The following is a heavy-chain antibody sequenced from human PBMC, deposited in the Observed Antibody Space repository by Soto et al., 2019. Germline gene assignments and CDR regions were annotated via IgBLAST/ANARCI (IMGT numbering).Heavy chain of an antibody. Sequence: EVQLVESGGGLVQPGGSLKLSCAVSGFTFSVSAIHWVRQASGKGLEWVGRIRSKADNYATAYGASEKGRFSISRDDSKNTAYLQMSSLNTEDTAVYYCARLAEWEYYDGMDVWGQGTTVTVSS. V-gene: IGHV3-73*02. J-gene: IGHJ6*02. CDR1: GFTFSVSA. D-gene: IGHD1-26*01. CDR2: IRSKADNYAT. CDR3: ARLAEWEYYDGMDV.